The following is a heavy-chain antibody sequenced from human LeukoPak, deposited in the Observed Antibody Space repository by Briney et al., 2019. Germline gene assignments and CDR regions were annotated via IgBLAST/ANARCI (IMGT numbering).Heavy chain of an antibody. CDR2: ISGSGGST. Sequence: GGSLRLSCAASGFTFSSYAMSWVRQAPGKGLEWVSAISGSGGSTYYADSVKGRFTISRDNSKDTLYLRMNSLRAEDTAVYYCAKDQDYYSNYPFYFDYWGQGTLVTVSS. D-gene: IGHD4-11*01. CDR1: GFTFSSYA. CDR3: AKDQDYYSNYPFYFDY. J-gene: IGHJ4*02. V-gene: IGHV3-23*01.